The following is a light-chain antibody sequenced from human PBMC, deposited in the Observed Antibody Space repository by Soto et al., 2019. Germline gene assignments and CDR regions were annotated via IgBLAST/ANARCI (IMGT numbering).Light chain of an antibody. J-gene: IGKJ2*01. V-gene: IGKV4-1*01. Sequence: DIVMTQSPDSLAVSLGERATINCKSSQSVLYSSNNKNYLAWYQQKPGQPPKLLIYWASTRESGVPDRFSGSGSGTDFTLTISSLQAEDVAVYDCQQYYSTPHTLGQGTKLEIK. CDR2: WAS. CDR1: QSVLYSSNNKNY. CDR3: QQYYSTPHT.